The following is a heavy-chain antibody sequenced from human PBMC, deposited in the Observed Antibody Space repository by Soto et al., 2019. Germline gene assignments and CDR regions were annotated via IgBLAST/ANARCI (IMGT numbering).Heavy chain of an antibody. V-gene: IGHV4-59*01. CDR1: GGSISSDY. J-gene: IGHJ3*02. CDR2: IYYSGST. CDR3: ARDRGRHYYGSGSYSVVDI. Sequence: PSETLSLTCTVSGGSISSDYWSWIRQPPGKGLEWIGYIYYSGSTNYNPSLKSRVTISVDTSKNQFSLKLSSVTAADTAVYYCARDRGRHYYGSGSYSVVDIWGQGTMVTVSS. D-gene: IGHD3-10*01.